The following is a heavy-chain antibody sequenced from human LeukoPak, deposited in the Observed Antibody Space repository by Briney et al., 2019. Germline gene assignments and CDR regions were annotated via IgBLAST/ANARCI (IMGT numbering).Heavy chain of an antibody. D-gene: IGHD1-26*01. CDR2: IIPIFGTA. V-gene: IGHV1-69*13. J-gene: IGHJ4*02. CDR3: ARALSGSYYQAY. CDR1: GYTFTSYG. Sequence: ASVKVSCKASGYTFTSYGISWVRQAPGQGLEWMGGIIPIFGTANYAQKFQGRVTITADESTSTAYMELSSLRSEDTAVYYCARALSGSYYQAYWGQGTLVTVSS.